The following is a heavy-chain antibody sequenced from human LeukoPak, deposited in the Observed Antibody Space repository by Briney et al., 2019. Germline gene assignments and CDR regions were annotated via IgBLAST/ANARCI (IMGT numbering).Heavy chain of an antibody. D-gene: IGHD3-16*02. CDR2: ISGSGANT. V-gene: IGHV3-23*01. J-gene: IGHJ4*02. CDR3: AKDMAGYTNPYYFDY. CDR1: GFTFSTYA. Sequence: PGGSLRLSCAASGFTFSTYAMSWVLQAPGKGLEWVSTISGSGANTYYADSVRGRFTISRDNSKNTLYLHMNSLRAEDTAVYYCAKDMAGYTNPYYFDYWGQGTLVTVSS.